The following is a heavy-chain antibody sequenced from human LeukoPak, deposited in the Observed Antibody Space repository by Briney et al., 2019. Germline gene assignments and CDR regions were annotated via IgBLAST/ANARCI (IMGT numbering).Heavy chain of an antibody. CDR3: ARDVAATGTNAFDV. CDR2: IWYDGSEK. V-gene: IGHV3-33*08. J-gene: IGHJ3*01. CDR1: GFTFSSYI. D-gene: IGHD1-1*01. Sequence: GGSLRLSCAASGFTFSSYIMNWVRQAPGKGLEWVAVIWYDGSEKYYGDPVKGRFTISRDNSKNTLYLQMNTLRVDDTAVYYCARDVAATGTNAFDVWDQGTMVAVSS.